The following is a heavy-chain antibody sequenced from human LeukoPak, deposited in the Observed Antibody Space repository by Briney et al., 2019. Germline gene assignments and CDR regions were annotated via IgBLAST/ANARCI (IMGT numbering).Heavy chain of an antibody. Sequence: PGGSLRLSCAASGFTFSSYWMSWVRQAPGKGLEWVANIKQDGSEKYYVDSVKGRFTISRDNAKNSLYLQMNSLRAEDTAVYYCARDQDTAMRYAFDIWGQGTMVTVSS. CDR3: ARDQDTAMRYAFDI. CDR1: GFTFSSYW. CDR2: IKQDGSEK. V-gene: IGHV3-7*01. J-gene: IGHJ3*02. D-gene: IGHD5-18*01.